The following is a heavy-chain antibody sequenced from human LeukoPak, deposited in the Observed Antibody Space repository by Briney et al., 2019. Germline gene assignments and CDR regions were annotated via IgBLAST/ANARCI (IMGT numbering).Heavy chain of an antibody. J-gene: IGHJ4*02. CDR2: IYDSGST. Sequence: SETLSFTCTVSGGSISSHYWSWIRQPPGKGLEWIGYIYDSGSTNYNPSLKSRVTISVDTSKNQFSLNLSSVTAADTAVYYCARVPAQLGIYFDYWGQGTLVTVSS. D-gene: IGHD7-27*01. CDR1: GGSISSHY. V-gene: IGHV4-59*11. CDR3: ARVPAQLGIYFDY.